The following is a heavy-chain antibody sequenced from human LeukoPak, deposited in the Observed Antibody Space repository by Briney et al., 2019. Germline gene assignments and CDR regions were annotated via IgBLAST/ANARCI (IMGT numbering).Heavy chain of an antibody. CDR3: ASFSAIAVAGSPGP. Sequence: GGSLRLSCAASGFTFSSYSMNWVRQAPGKGLEWVSSISSSSSYIYYADSVKGRFTISRDNAKNSLYLQMNSLRAEDTAVYYCASFSAIAVAGSPGPWGQGTLVTVSS. V-gene: IGHV3-21*01. J-gene: IGHJ5*02. CDR1: GFTFSSYS. D-gene: IGHD6-19*01. CDR2: ISSSSSYI.